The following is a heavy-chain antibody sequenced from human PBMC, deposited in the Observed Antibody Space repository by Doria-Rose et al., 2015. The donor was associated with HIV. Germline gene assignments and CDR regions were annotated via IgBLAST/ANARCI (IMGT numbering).Heavy chain of an antibody. CDR2: IFSDDAR. Sequence: QVTLKESGPVLVKPTETLTLTCTVSGVSLSSPGMGVSWIRQPPGQALEWLANIFSDDARSYNTSLKSRLTISSGPSKSQVVLTMTDMDPVDTATYYCARIKSSRWYHKYYFDFWGQGTLVIVSA. V-gene: IGHV2-26*01. J-gene: IGHJ4*02. D-gene: IGHD6-13*01. CDR1: GVSLSSPGMG. CDR3: ARIKSSRWYHKYYFDF.